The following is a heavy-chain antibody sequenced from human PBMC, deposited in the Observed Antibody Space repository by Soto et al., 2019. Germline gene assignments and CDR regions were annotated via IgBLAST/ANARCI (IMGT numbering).Heavy chain of an antibody. CDR1: GSSISPYY. Sequence: SETLSLTCTVSGSSISPYYWSWIRQPPGKGLEWIGYIYYTGSTKYNPSLKSRVTISVAASKTQFSLRLSSVTAADTAVYYCVRVGGYHSVYPNFDYWGQGALVTVPS. D-gene: IGHD1-26*01. CDR3: VRVGGYHSVYPNFDY. CDR2: IYYTGST. V-gene: IGHV4-59*01. J-gene: IGHJ4*02.